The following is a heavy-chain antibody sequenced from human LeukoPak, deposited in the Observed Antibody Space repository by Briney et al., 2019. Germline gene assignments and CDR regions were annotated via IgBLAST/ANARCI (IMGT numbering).Heavy chain of an antibody. CDR2: MSHNRGT. J-gene: IGHJ6*04. CDR3: ASYYASGVSAYNFYGMDV. Sequence: SETLSLTCAVSGYSISSGYYWGWIRQPPGKGLEWIGSMSHNRGTYYNPSLKSRVTISMDTSKNQFSLRLSSVTAADTAVYYCASYYASGVSAYNFYGMDVWGKGTTVTVSS. CDR1: GYSISSGYY. D-gene: IGHD3-10*01. V-gene: IGHV4-38-2*01.